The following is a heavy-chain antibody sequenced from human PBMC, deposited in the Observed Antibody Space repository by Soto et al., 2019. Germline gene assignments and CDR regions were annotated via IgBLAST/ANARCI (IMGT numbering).Heavy chain of an antibody. CDR3: AAPRPNRYYYYYMDV. Sequence: VKVSCKASGFTFTSSAMQWLRQARGQRLEWIGWIVVGSGNTNYAQKFQERVTITRDMSTSTAYMELSSLRSEDTAVYYCAAPRPNRYYYYYMDVWGKGTTVTVSS. V-gene: IGHV1-58*02. CDR2: IVVGSGNT. J-gene: IGHJ6*03. CDR1: GFTFTSSA.